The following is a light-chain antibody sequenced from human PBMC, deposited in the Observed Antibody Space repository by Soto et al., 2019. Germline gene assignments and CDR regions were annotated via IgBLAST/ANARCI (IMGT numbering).Light chain of an antibody. Sequence: EVVLTQSPATLSLSPGERATLSCRASQSVSNLLAWYQQKPGQPPRLLIYDASNRAADIPARFSGSGSGTDFTLTISSLEPEDSAFYYCQQRNNWLTFGGGTKVEI. CDR2: DAS. CDR1: QSVSNL. CDR3: QQRNNWLT. J-gene: IGKJ4*01. V-gene: IGKV3-11*01.